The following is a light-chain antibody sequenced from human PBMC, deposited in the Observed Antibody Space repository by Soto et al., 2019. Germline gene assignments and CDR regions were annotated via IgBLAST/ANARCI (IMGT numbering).Light chain of an antibody. CDR1: QSVSST. Sequence: EKVMTQSPATLSVSPGERATLSCRASQSVSSTVAWYQQKPGQAPRLLISGASTRATGVPARFSGSGSGTDFSLTITSLQSEDVGVYYCQQSYSAPRTFGQGTKVEIK. V-gene: IGKV3-15*01. J-gene: IGKJ1*01. CDR3: QQSYSAPRT. CDR2: GAS.